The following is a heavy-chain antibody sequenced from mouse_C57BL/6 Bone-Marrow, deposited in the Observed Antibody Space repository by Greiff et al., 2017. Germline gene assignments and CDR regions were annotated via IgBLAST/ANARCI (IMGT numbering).Heavy chain of an antibody. CDR3: ARGGIYYDYDGFAY. V-gene: IGHV15-2*01. CDR2: IRPSIGRT. CDR1: DSEVFPIAY. J-gene: IGHJ3*01. D-gene: IGHD2-4*01. Sequence: QVQLQQSGSELRSPGSSVKLSCKDFDSEVFPIAYMSWVRQQPGHGFEWIGGIRPSIGRTIYGEKFEDKATLDADTVSNTAYLELNSLTSEDSAIYYCARGGIYYDYDGFAYWGQGTLVTVSA.